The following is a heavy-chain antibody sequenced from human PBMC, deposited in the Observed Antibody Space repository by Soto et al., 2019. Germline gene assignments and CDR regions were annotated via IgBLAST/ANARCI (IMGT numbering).Heavy chain of an antibody. J-gene: IGHJ1*01. CDR2: ISNTGDDI. CDR1: GFTLSDFY. D-gene: IGHD2-21*01. CDR3: SRERWPHGIGAPFQH. Sequence: QVQLVESGGGLVKPGGSLRLSCAASGFTLSDFYMNWIRQAPGKGLEWVSYISNTGDDINYAESVRGRFTISRDNAKNSVYLQMNSPRAEDTALHFRSRERWPHGIGAPFQHWGQGTLVTVSS. V-gene: IGHV3-11*01.